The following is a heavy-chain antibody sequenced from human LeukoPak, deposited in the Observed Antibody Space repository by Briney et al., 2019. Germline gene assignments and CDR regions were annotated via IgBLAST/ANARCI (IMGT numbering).Heavy chain of an antibody. Sequence: PSETLSLTCNVTDGSIRSYHWSWIRQPPGKGLQWLGHISHSASPHYNPSLNSRLTLSLDTSRSQISLKLDSVTAADTALYFCARHSQSYGPYNWFDPWGQGALVTVSS. J-gene: IGHJ5*01. D-gene: IGHD3-16*01. V-gene: IGHV4-59*08. CDR2: ISHSASP. CDR1: DGSIRSYH. CDR3: ARHSQSYGPYNWFDP.